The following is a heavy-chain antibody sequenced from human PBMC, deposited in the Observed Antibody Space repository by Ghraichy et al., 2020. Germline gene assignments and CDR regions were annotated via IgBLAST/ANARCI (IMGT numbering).Heavy chain of an antibody. Sequence: SETLSLTCTVSGGSISSYYWSWIRQPPGKGLEWIGYIYYSGSTNYNPSLKSRVTISVDTSKNQFSLKLSSVTAADTAVYYCARGEVGAAAVFDYWGQGTLVTVSS. CDR2: IYYSGST. D-gene: IGHD6-13*01. CDR3: ARGEVGAAAVFDY. J-gene: IGHJ4*02. CDR1: GGSISSYY. V-gene: IGHV4-59*01.